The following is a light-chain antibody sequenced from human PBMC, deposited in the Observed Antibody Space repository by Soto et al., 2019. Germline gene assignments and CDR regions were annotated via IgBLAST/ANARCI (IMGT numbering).Light chain of an antibody. CDR3: QQYGNSPRT. J-gene: IGKJ1*01. V-gene: IGKV3-20*01. CDR1: QSISSSY. CDR2: GAS. Sequence: EIVLTQSPGTLSLSPGERATLSCRASQSISSSYLAWYQQKPGQAPRLLIYGASSRATGTPDRFSGSGSGTDFTLTNSRLEPEDFAVYYCQQYGNSPRTFGQGTKVEIK.